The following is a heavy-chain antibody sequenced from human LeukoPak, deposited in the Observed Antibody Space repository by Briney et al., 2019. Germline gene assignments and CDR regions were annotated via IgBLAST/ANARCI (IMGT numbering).Heavy chain of an antibody. D-gene: IGHD4-17*01. J-gene: IGHJ4*02. CDR2: INHSGST. V-gene: IGHV4-34*01. CDR1: GGSFSGYY. CDR3: ARGSYRDYATPFRGVNDY. Sequence: SETLSLTCAVYGGSFSGYYWSWIRQPLGKGLGWIGEINHSGSTNYNPSLKSRVTISVDTSKNQFSLKLSSVTAADTAVYYCARGSYRDYATPFRGVNDYWGQGTLVTVSS.